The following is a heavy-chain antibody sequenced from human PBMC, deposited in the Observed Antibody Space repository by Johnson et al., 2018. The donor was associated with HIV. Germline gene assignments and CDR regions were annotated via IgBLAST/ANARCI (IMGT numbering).Heavy chain of an antibody. Sequence: VQLVESGGGVVQPGGSLRLSCAASGFTFNNAWMSWVRQAPGTGLEWVGRIKSKSDGGTSDYAAPVKARFTISRDDSKNTLYLQMNSLKTEDTAVYYCTTDPIAAAGPDAFDIWGQGTVVTVSS. CDR1: GFTFNNAW. CDR3: TTDPIAAAGPDAFDI. V-gene: IGHV3-15*01. J-gene: IGHJ3*02. CDR2: IKSKSDGGTS. D-gene: IGHD6-13*01.